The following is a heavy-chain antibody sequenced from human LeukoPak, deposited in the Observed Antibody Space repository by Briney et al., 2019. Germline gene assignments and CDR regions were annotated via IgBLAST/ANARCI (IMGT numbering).Heavy chain of an antibody. D-gene: IGHD4-17*01. CDR1: GGSISSSSYY. Sequence: PSETLSLTCTVSGGSISSSSYYWGWIRQPPGKGLEWIGSIYYSGSTYYNPSLKSRVTISVDTSKNQFSLKLSSVTAADTAVYYCARDAYGDYVEFDYWGQGTLVTVSS. CDR2: IYYSGST. J-gene: IGHJ4*02. CDR3: ARDAYGDYVEFDY. V-gene: IGHV4-39*07.